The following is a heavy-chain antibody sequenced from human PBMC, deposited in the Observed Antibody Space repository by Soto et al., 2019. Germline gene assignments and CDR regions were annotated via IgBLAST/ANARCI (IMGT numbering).Heavy chain of an antibody. CDR3: VRQTGKDL. V-gene: IGHV3-33*01. J-gene: IGHJ4*02. CDR1: GFNFYDYG. CDR2: IWNDGTEK. Sequence: GGSLRLSCEASGFNFYDYGMHWFRQAPGKGLGWVAVIWNDGTEKYYADSVKGRFTISRDNSKNTLYLQMSSLRVEDTALYYCVRQTGKDLWGQGTLVTVSS.